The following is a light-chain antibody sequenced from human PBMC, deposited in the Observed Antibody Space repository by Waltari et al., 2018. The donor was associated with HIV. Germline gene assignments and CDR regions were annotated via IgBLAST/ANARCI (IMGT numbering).Light chain of an antibody. CDR1: SLQSFY. V-gene: IGLV3-19*01. J-gene: IGLJ2*01. Sequence: SSELTQDPAVSVALGQTVRIRCRGDSLQSFYASWYQKKPGPAPLLVIYRLNNRASGIPDRFSASTSGNTASLTITGAQAEDEADYYCHSRDTPESRVGIFGGGTRLTV. CDR3: HSRDTPESRVGI. CDR2: RLN.